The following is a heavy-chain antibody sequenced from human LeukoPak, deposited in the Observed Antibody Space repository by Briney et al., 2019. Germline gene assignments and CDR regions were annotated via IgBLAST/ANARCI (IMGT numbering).Heavy chain of an antibody. Sequence: ASVKVSCKTSGYTFTGYYVHWGRQAPGQGLEWLGRINPNRGGANYAQKFHGRVALTREQSLNTAYMELTRLSPDDPAIYFCARLSTIGDGTGHFVNWGQGTLVTVSS. CDR2: INPNRGGA. J-gene: IGHJ4*02. D-gene: IGHD2-21*01. CDR3: ARLSTIGDGTGHFVN. V-gene: IGHV1-2*06. CDR1: GYTFTGYY.